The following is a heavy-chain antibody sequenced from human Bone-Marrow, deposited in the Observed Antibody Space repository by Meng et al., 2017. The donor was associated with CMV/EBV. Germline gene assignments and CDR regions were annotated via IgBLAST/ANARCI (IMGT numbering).Heavy chain of an antibody. D-gene: IGHD6-6*01. CDR3: ARESSSSAYYYYYGMDV. CDR2: INPNSGGT. Sequence: ASVKVSCKASGYTFTGYYMHWVRQAPGQGLEWMGWINPNSGGTNYAQKFQGRVTISVDTSKNQFSLKLSSVTAADTAVYYCARESSSSAYYYYYGMDVWGQGTTVTVSS. J-gene: IGHJ6*02. V-gene: IGHV1-2*02. CDR1: GYTFTGYY.